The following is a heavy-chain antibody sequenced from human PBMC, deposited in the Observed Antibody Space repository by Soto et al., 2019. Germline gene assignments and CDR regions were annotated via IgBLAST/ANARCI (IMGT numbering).Heavy chain of an antibody. CDR3: TRAPRGIIVAPDY. Sequence: SETLSLTCAVYGGSSSGYYWTWIRQPPGTGLEWIGEINHSGSTNYNPSLKSRVTISVDRSKNQFSLKLSSVTAADTAVYYCTRAPRGIIVAPDYWGQGTLVTVSS. CDR2: INHSGST. J-gene: IGHJ4*02. CDR1: GGSSSGYY. V-gene: IGHV4-34*03. D-gene: IGHD6-19*01.